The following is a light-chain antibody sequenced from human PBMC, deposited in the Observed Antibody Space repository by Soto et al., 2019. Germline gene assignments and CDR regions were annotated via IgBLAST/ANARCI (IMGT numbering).Light chain of an antibody. J-gene: IGKJ1*01. Sequence: ELVLTQSPGTLSLSPGDRATLSCRASQSVSSSYLAWYQQKPGQAPRLLIFGASIRVTGIPDRFSGSGSGTDFTLTISRLEPEDFAVYYCQQYGSSGTFGQGTKVDIK. V-gene: IGKV3-20*01. CDR3: QQYGSSGT. CDR2: GAS. CDR1: QSVSSSY.